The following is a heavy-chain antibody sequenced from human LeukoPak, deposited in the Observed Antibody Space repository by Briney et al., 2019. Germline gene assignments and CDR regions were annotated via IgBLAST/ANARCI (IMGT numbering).Heavy chain of an antibody. D-gene: IGHD3-22*01. CDR2: TSGSGGST. Sequence: GGSLRLSCAASGFTFSSYAMSWVRQAPGKGLEWVSATSGSGGSTYYADSVKGRFTISRDNSKNTLYLQMNSLRAEDTAVYYCAKVPYYYDSSGYSGPRGEFDYWGQGTLVTVSS. J-gene: IGHJ4*02. V-gene: IGHV3-23*01. CDR3: AKVPYYYDSSGYSGPRGEFDY. CDR1: GFTFSSYA.